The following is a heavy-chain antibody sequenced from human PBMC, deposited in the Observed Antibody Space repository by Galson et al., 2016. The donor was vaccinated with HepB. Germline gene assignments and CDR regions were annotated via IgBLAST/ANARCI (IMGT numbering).Heavy chain of an antibody. Sequence: SVKVSCKASGGTFSSYAISWVRQAPGQGLEWMGGIIPISGTADYAHRFQGRVTITADESTSTAHMELSSLRSEDTALYYCATSGFCGTTSCYARPFDFWGQGTLVTVSS. V-gene: IGHV1-69*13. CDR1: GGTFSSYA. J-gene: IGHJ4*02. CDR2: IIPISGTA. CDR3: ATSGFCGTTSCYARPFDF. D-gene: IGHD2-2*01.